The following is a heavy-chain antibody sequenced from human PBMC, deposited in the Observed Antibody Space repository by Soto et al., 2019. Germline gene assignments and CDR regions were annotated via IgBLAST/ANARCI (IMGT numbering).Heavy chain of an antibody. V-gene: IGHV4-30-2*01. CDR1: GGTISSGGYS. D-gene: IGHD7-27*01. CDR2: IYHSGST. J-gene: IGHJ5*02. Sequence: SETLSLTCAVSGGTISSGGYSWSWIRQPPGKGLEWIGYIYHSGSTYYNPSLKSRVTISVDRSKNQFSLKLSSVTAADTAVYYCARGLTGRTRLDPWGQGTLVTVSS. CDR3: ARGLTGRTRLDP.